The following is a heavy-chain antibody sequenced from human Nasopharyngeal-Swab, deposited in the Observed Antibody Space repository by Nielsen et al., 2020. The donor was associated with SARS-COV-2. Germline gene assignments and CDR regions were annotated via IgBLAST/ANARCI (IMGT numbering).Heavy chain of an antibody. V-gene: IGHV7-4-1*02. J-gene: IGHJ4*02. CDR3: AREGDTLTGSVDY. Sequence: WWRQAPGQGLEWMGWINTNTGNPTYAQGFTGRFVFSLDTSVSTAYLQISSLKAEDTAVYYRAREGDTLTGSVDYWGQGTLVTVSS. CDR2: INTNTGNP. D-gene: IGHD3-9*01.